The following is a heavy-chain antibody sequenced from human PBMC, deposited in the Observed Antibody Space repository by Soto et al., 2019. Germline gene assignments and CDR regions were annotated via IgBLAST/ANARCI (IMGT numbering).Heavy chain of an antibody. V-gene: IGHV3-64*01. CDR2: ISSNGGST. Sequence: EVQLVESGGGLVQPGGSLRLSCAASGFTFSSYAMHWVRQAPGKGLEYVSVISSNGGSTYYENSVKGRFTISRDNPKNTLYLQMGSLRAEDMAVYYCARTSGYAFDYWGQGTLVTVSS. CDR1: GFTFSSYA. J-gene: IGHJ4*02. D-gene: IGHD5-12*01. CDR3: ARTSGYAFDY.